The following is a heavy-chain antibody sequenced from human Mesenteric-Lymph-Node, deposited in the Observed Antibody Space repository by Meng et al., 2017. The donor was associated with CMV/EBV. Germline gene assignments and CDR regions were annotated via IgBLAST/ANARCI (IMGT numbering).Heavy chain of an antibody. Sequence: GESLKISCAASGFTFSSYSMNWVRQAPGKGLEWVSYISSSSSNIYYADSVKGRFTISRDNAKNSLYLQMNSLRAEDTAVYYCAREVYYDFWSGYYATRYFDLWGRGTLVTVSS. CDR2: ISSSSSNI. V-gene: IGHV3-48*04. J-gene: IGHJ2*01. CDR1: GFTFSSYS. D-gene: IGHD3-3*01. CDR3: AREVYYDFWSGYYATRYFDL.